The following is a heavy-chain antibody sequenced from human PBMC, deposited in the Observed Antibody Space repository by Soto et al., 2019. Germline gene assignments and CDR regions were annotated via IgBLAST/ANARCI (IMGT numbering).Heavy chain of an antibody. CDR1: GFTVTRYS. J-gene: IGHJ4*02. D-gene: IGHD3-10*01. CDR2: ISSTTNYI. V-gene: IGHV3-21*04. CDR3: AKSTSSGSYYNVLPLFDY. Sequence: SCAASGFTVTRYSMNWFRQAPGKGLEWVSSISSTTNYIYYGDSMKGRFTISRDNAKNSLYLEMNSLRAEDTAVYYCAKSTSSGSYYNVLPLFDYWGQGTLVTVSS.